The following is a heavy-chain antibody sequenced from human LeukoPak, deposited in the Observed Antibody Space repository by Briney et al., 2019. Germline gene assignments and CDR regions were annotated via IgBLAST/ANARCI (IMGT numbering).Heavy chain of an antibody. J-gene: IGHJ4*02. CDR1: GFTFSSYW. Sequence: GGSLRLSCAASGFTFSSYWIHWVRQVPGKGLVWVSRIKTDGSRIGYADSVRGRFTISRDNARNTLSLQMNSLRAEDTAVYYCAREGAPGGLDYWGQGILVTVSS. D-gene: IGHD3-16*01. V-gene: IGHV3-74*01. CDR2: IKTDGSRI. CDR3: AREGAPGGLDY.